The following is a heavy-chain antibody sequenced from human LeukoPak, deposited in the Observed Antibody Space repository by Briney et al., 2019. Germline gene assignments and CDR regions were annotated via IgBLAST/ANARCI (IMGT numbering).Heavy chain of an antibody. Sequence: SETLSLTCTVSGGSISSYYWSWIRQSPGKGLEWIGYIYYTGSTNYNPSLKSRVTISVDTSKNQFSLKLSSVTAADTAVYYCARVNYVWGSSPDYWGQGTLVTVSS. J-gene: IGHJ4*02. D-gene: IGHD3-16*01. CDR3: ARVNYVWGSSPDY. CDR1: GGSISSYY. V-gene: IGHV4-59*12. CDR2: IYYTGST.